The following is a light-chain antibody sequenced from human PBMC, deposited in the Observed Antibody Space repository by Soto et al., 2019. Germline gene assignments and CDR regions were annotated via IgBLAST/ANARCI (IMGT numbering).Light chain of an antibody. CDR1: TSNIGTYT. J-gene: IGLJ3*02. Sequence: QSVLTQSPSVSGTPGQGVTISCSGGTSNIGTYTVNWYQQLPGTAPKVLIYGDNQRPSGVADRFSGSKSGTSASLAISGLQSEDEADYYCQAYDYSLTAFVFGGGTKLTVL. CDR3: QAYDYSLTAFV. CDR2: GDN. V-gene: IGLV1-44*01.